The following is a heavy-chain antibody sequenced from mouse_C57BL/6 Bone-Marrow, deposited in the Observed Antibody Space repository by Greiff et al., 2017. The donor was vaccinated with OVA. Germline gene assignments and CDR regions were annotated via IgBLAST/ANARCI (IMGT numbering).Heavy chain of an antibody. CDR1: GFTFTDYY. Sequence: EVKVVESGGGLVQPGGSLSLSCAASGFTFTDYYMSWVRQPPGKALEWLGFIRHKANGSTTESSAPVKGRFTISRDTSQSILCLQMDALGAEDSATYYCASFSWFAYWGQGTLVTVSA. CDR2: IRHKANGSTT. V-gene: IGHV7-3*01. CDR3: ASFSWFAY. J-gene: IGHJ3*01.